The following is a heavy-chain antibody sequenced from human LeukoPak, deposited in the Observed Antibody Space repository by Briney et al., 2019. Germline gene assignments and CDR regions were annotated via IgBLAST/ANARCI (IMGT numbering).Heavy chain of an antibody. J-gene: IGHJ3*02. CDR1: GGYISTYY. CDR2: VYYSGSS. V-gene: IGHV4-59*08. D-gene: IGHD4-17*01. CDR3: AGVDYGAPGAFDI. Sequence: PETLSLTCTVSGGYISTYYWSWIRQPPGRGLEWIGYVYYSGSSKYNPSLKSRVTISVDTSKNQFSLKLSSVTAADTAVYYCAGVDYGAPGAFDIWGQGTMVTVSS.